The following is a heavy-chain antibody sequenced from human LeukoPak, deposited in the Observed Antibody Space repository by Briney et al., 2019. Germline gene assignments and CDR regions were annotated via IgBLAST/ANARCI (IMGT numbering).Heavy chain of an antibody. V-gene: IGHV3-33*01. J-gene: IGHJ4*02. CDR3: ATASYCSGGSCYLLIDY. CDR1: GFTFSSYG. Sequence: GGSLRLSCAASGFTFSSYGMHWVRQAPGKGLEWVAVIWYDGSNKYYADSVKGRFTISGDNSKNTLYLQMNSLRAEDTAVYYCATASYCSGGSCYLLIDYWGQGTLVTVSS. CDR2: IWYDGSNK. D-gene: IGHD2-15*01.